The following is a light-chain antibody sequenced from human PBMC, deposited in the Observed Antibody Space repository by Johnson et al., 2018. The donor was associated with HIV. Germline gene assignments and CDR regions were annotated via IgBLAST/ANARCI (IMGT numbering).Light chain of an antibody. V-gene: IGLV1-51*01. CDR1: SSNIGNSY. J-gene: IGLJ1*01. Sequence: QSVLTQPPSVSVAPGQKVTISCSGSSSNIGNSYVSWYQQLPGTAPKLLIYDNNKRPSGIPDRFSGSKSGTSATLGITGLQTGDEADYYCGTWGGVFGTGTKVTVL. CDR2: DNN. CDR3: GTWGGV.